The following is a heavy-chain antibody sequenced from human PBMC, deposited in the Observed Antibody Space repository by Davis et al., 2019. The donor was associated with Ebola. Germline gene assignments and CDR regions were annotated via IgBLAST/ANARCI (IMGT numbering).Heavy chain of an antibody. CDR1: GGTLSGSGNSYA. V-gene: IGHV1-69*13. J-gene: IGHJ5*02. D-gene: IGHD5-24*01. Sequence: SVKVSCKASGGTLSGSGNSYAMSWVRQAPGQGLEWMGGIIPIFGIATYAQKFQGRVTITADESTRTDYMEMTSLTSDDTAVYFCARDTDGHKRWYWFDPWGQGTQVTVSS. CDR3: ARDTDGHKRWYWFDP. CDR2: IIPIFGIA.